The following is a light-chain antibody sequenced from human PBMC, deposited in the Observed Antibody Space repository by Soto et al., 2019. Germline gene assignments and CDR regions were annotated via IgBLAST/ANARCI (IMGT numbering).Light chain of an antibody. J-gene: IGKJ4*01. V-gene: IGKV1-12*01. CDR1: PDISYA. Sequence: DIQMTQSPSSVSASVGDRVTITCRASPDISYALAWFQQNPGEDPRLLIYTACSVHSGVPSRFSGSGSWTDCTLTLLSLQPGDFAPYYFQQGNSFPLTFGGGTRVESK. CDR2: TAC. CDR3: QQGNSFPLT.